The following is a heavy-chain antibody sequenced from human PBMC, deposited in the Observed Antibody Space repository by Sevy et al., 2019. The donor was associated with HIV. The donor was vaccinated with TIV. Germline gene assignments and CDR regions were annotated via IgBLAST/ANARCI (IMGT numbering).Heavy chain of an antibody. J-gene: IGHJ4*02. Sequence: ASVKVSCKASGGTFSSYAISWVRQAPGQGLEWMGGIIPIFGTANYAQKFQGRVTITADESTSTAYMELSSLRSEDTAVYYCASGGDYYGSGSYYKKPSLGWGQGTLVTVSS. CDR1: GGTFSSYA. D-gene: IGHD3-10*01. V-gene: IGHV1-69*13. CDR3: ASGGDYYGSGSYYKKPSLG. CDR2: IIPIFGTA.